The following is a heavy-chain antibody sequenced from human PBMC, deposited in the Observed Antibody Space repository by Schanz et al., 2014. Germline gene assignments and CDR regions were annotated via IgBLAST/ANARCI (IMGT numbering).Heavy chain of an antibody. CDR2: IASGGSHT. Sequence: QVLLVESGGGVVQPGGSLRLSCAASGFTFSAYGMHWVRQAPGKGLEWVSTIASGGSHTFYADSVTGRFTISGDNSKNTLFLQMNSLRVEDTAVYYCARDKGGLIPFDYWGQGTLVTVSS. J-gene: IGHJ4*02. CDR3: ARDKGGLIPFDY. CDR1: GFTFSAYG. D-gene: IGHD2-15*01. V-gene: IGHV3-NL1*01.